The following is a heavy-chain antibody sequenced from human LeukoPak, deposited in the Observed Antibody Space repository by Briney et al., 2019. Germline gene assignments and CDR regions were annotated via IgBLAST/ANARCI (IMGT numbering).Heavy chain of an antibody. CDR1: GFTFSSYG. CDR3: AKDFGSSENYYYYYMDV. Sequence: GGSLRLSCAASGFTFSSYGMPWVRQAPGKGLEWVAFIRYDGSNKYYADSVKGRFTISRDNSKNTLYLQMNSLRAEDTAVYYCAKDFGSSENYYYYYMDVWGKGTTVTVSS. CDR2: IRYDGSNK. V-gene: IGHV3-30*02. J-gene: IGHJ6*03. D-gene: IGHD6-6*01.